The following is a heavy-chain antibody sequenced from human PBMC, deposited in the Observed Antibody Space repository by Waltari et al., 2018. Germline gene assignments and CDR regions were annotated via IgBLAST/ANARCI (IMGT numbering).Heavy chain of an antibody. V-gene: IGHV3-7*01. CDR2: XKEDGXEK. Sequence: EVXLVXSGGXLVQSGDSLRLSCAASGFSFSRYWMNWVRQTPGKGLXWVAKXKEDGXEKYYVDSVKXRFTISRDNAKNSLYLQXNSLRVEDXAVYFXASVQRRWSMDXWGQGTTVTVSS. J-gene: IGHJ6*02. D-gene: IGHD6-25*01. CDR1: GFSFSRYW. CDR3: ASVQRRWSMDX.